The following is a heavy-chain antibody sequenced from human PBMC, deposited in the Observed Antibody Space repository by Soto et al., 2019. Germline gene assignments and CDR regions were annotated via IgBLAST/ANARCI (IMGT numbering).Heavy chain of an antibody. CDR3: ARRYGYSFDY. CDR1: GGSISSYY. J-gene: IGHJ4*02. D-gene: IGHD1-1*01. V-gene: IGHV4-59*08. Sequence: QVQLQESGPGLVKPSETLSLTCTVSGGSISSYYWSWIRQPPGKGLEWIGYIYYSGSTNYNPSLKSRVTISVDTSNNQFSLKLSYVTAADTAVYYCARRYGYSFDYWGQGTLVTVSS. CDR2: IYYSGST.